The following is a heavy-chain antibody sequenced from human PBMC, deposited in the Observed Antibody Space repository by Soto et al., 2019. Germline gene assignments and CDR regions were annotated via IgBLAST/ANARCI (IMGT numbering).Heavy chain of an antibody. J-gene: IGHJ6*02. CDR1: GFTFSSYG. CDR3: ARASAESGVYYYYYGMDV. Sequence: LRLSCAASGFTFSSYGMHWVRQAPGKGLEWAAVIWYDGSNKYYADSVKGRFTISRDNSKNTLYLQMNSLRAEDTAVYYCARASAESGVYYYYYGMDVWGQGTTVTVS. CDR2: IWYDGSNK. D-gene: IGHD3-10*01. V-gene: IGHV3-33*01.